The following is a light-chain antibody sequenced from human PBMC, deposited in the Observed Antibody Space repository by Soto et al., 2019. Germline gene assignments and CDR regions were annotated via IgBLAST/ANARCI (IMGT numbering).Light chain of an antibody. CDR1: QSVSTD. CDR3: QQRSNWGIT. CDR2: DAS. V-gene: IGKV3-11*01. J-gene: IGKJ3*01. Sequence: ELVLTQSPATLSLSPGERATLSCRASQSVSTDLAWYQQKPGQAPRLLIYDASKRATDIPDRFSGSGSGTDFTLTISSLEPEDFAVYYCQQRSNWGITFGPGTNVDIK.